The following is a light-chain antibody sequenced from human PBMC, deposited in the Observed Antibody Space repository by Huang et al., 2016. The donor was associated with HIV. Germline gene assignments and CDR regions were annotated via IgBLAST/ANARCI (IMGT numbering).Light chain of an antibody. CDR3: QQYNDYSVT. J-gene: IGKJ2*01. CDR1: QTISTW. Sequence: DIQMTQFPSTLSASLGDRVTITCRTTQTISTWLAWYQQKPGKAPKLLIYKATSLESGVPPRFSGSGSGTEFTLTISNLQPDDFATYYCQQYNDYSVTFGQGTKLEIK. V-gene: IGKV1-5*03. CDR2: KAT.